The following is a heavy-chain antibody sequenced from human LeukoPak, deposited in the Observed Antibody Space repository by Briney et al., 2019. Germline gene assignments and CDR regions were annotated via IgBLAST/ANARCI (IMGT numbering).Heavy chain of an antibody. CDR2: IYPGDSDT. Sequence: GESLKISCKGFGYSFTNYWIGWVRQMPGKGLEGMGIIYPGDSDTRYSPSFQGQVTISADQSINTAYLQWSSLKASDTAMYYCASTGYVWGSYPDYWGQGTLSPSPQ. D-gene: IGHD3-16*02. V-gene: IGHV5-51*01. CDR1: GYSFTNYW. CDR3: ASTGYVWGSYPDY. J-gene: IGHJ4*02.